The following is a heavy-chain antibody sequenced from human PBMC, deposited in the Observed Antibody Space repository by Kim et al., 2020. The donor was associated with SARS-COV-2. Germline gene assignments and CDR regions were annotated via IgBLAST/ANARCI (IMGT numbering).Heavy chain of an antibody. Sequence: ASVKVSCKASGYTFTSYGISWVRQTPGQGLEWMGWISAYNGNTNYAQKLQGRVTMTTDTSTSTAYMELRSLRSDDTAVYYCARDSLGRYDFWSGYSGGRVDYWGQGTLVTVSS. D-gene: IGHD3-3*01. CDR2: ISAYNGNT. V-gene: IGHV1-18*01. CDR3: ARDSLGRYDFWSGYSGGRVDY. CDR1: GYTFTSYG. J-gene: IGHJ4*02.